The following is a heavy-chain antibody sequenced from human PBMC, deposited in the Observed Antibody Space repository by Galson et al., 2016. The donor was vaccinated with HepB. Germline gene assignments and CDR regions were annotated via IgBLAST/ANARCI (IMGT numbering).Heavy chain of an antibody. J-gene: IGHJ4*02. V-gene: IGHV3-23*01. D-gene: IGHD6-19*01. CDR3: AKLRRQWLDFYH. CDR1: GFTFSSYA. CDR2: ISSSGGDT. Sequence: SLRLSCAASGFTFSSYAMTWVRQAPGKGLEWVSAISSSGGDTLYADSVKGRFTISRDNSKNTLWLQVNSLRVEDTAVYFCAKLRRQWLDFYHWGQGALVTVSS.